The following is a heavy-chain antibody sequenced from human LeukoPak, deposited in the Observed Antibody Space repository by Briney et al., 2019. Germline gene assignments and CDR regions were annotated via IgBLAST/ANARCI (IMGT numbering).Heavy chain of an antibody. CDR1: GFTFSSYS. CDR3: ARDLDFWAAYYFDY. Sequence: PGGSLRLSCAASGFTFSSYSMNWVRQAPGKGLEWVSYISSSSSTIYYADSVKGRFTISRDNDKNSLYLQMNSLRAEDTAVYYCARDLDFWAAYYFDYWGQGTLVTVSS. CDR2: ISSSSSTI. V-gene: IGHV3-48*01. J-gene: IGHJ4*02. D-gene: IGHD3-3*01.